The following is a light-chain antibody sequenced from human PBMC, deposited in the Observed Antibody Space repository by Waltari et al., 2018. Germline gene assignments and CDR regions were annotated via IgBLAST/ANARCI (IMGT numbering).Light chain of an antibody. CDR1: QSIASN. CDR3: QQYDSGPPLT. CDR2: GAS. J-gene: IGKJ4*01. Sequence: ELVMTQATATLSLSPGERAPLSCRASQSIASNLAWYQQKPGQAPRLLIYGASTRAAGGPAKFSGSGSGTDFTLTINSLQSEDLAVYYCQQYDSGPPLTFGGGTKVEI. V-gene: IGKV3-15*01.